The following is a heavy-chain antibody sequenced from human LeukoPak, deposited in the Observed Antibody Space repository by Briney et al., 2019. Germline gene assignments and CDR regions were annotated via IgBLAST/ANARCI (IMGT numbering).Heavy chain of an antibody. CDR1: GYSISSGYY. V-gene: IGHV4-38-2*02. CDR3: ARGLLWFGELFKGGYYFDY. J-gene: IGHJ4*02. D-gene: IGHD3-10*01. Sequence: PSETLSLTCTVSGYSISSGYYWGWIRQPPGKGLEWIGSIYHSGSTYYNPSLKSRVTISVDTSKNQFSLKLSSVTAADTAVYYCARGLLWFGELFKGGYYFDYWGQGTLVTVSS. CDR2: IYHSGST.